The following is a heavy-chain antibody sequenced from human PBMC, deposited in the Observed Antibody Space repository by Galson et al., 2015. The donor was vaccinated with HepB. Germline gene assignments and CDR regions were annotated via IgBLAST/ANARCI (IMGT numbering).Heavy chain of an antibody. Sequence: SLRLSCAASGFTFRSYAMSWVRQAPGKGLEYVSTISGDDYRYYADSVKGRFTISRDNSRNTLYLQVNSLRAEDTAIYYCAKILSCYSCHGFHIWGQGTMVSVSS. J-gene: IGHJ3*02. D-gene: IGHD3-3*01. CDR3: AKILSCYSCHGFHI. CDR2: ISGDDYR. CDR1: GFTFRSYA. V-gene: IGHV3-23*01.